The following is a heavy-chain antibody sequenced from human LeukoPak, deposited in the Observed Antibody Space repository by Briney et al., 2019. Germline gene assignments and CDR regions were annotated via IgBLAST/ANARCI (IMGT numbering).Heavy chain of an antibody. Sequence: GGSLRPSCAASGFSFSDYWMTWVRQAPGKGLEWVAHIKQDGSEKYYVDSIKGRFTISRDNAKNLVYLQMNSLRADDTAVYYCARGWDYAFRFDYWGQGTLVTVSS. CDR3: ARGWDYAFRFDY. V-gene: IGHV3-7*01. J-gene: IGHJ4*02. D-gene: IGHD3-3*01. CDR2: IKQDGSEK. CDR1: GFSFSDYW.